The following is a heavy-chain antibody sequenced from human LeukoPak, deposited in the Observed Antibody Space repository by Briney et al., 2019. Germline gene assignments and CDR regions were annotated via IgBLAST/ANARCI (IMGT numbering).Heavy chain of an antibody. CDR1: GFTFSESW. J-gene: IGHJ4*02. V-gene: IGHV3-7*03. CDR3: AKGKRYPDY. CDR2: LNLDGSDK. Sequence: GGSLRLSCVVSGFTFSESWMSWVRQAPGKGLGWVASLNLDGSDKYYVDSVKGRFTISRDNAKNSLYLQMDSLRVEDMAVYYCAKGKRYPDYWGQGTLVTVSS. D-gene: IGHD1-1*01.